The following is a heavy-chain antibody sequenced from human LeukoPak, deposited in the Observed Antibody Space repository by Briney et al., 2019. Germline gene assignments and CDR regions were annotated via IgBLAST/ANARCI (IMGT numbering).Heavy chain of an antibody. J-gene: IGHJ4*02. D-gene: IGHD3-22*01. CDR2: ISYTGSA. V-gene: IGHV4-59*11. CDR3: ARVGLGGSGYFFDL. Sequence: SSETLSLTCTVSGGYINSHYWGWIRQPPGKVLEYIGYISYTGSAIYSPSLESRVTISIDTSKKQFSLNLRSVNTADTAVYYCARVGLGGSGYFFDLWGQGALVTVSS. CDR1: GGYINSHY.